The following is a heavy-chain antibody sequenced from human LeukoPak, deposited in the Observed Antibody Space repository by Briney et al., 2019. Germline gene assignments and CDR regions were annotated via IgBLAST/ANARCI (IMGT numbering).Heavy chain of an antibody. CDR2: IIPIFGTA. CDR3: ARGHLSVAGYGPNIYYYYYYMDV. CDR1: GGTFSSYA. J-gene: IGHJ6*03. Sequence: GASVKVSCKASGGTFSSYAISWVRQAPGQGLEWMGGIIPIFGTANYAQKFQGRVTMTRNTSIGTAYMELSSLRSEDTAVYYCARGHLSVAGYGPNIYYYYYYMDVWGKGTTVTISS. D-gene: IGHD5-12*01. V-gene: IGHV1-69*05.